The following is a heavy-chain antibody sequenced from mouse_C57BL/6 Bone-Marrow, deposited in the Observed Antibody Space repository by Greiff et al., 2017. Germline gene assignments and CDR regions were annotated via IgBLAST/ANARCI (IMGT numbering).Heavy chain of an antibody. V-gene: IGHV1-15*01. J-gene: IGHJ4*01. Sequence: QVQLQQSGAELVRPGASVTLSCKASGYTFTDYEMHWVKQTPVHGLEWIGAIDPETGGTAYNQKFKGKAILTADKSSSTAYMELPSLTSEDSAVYYCARGYDYDYAMDYWGQGTSVTVSS. CDR2: IDPETGGT. CDR1: GYTFTDYE. D-gene: IGHD2-4*01. CDR3: ARGYDYDYAMDY.